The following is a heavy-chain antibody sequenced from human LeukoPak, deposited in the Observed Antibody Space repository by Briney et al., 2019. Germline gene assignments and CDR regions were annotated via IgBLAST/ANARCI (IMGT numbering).Heavy chain of an antibody. CDR1: GFTFSSYS. D-gene: IGHD4-11*01. CDR3: ARGNYEYYFDY. Sequence: PGGSLRLSCAASGFTFSSYSMNWVRQAPGKGLEWVSSISSSSSYIYCADSVKSRFTISRDNAKNSLYLQMNSLRAEDTAVYYCARGNYEYYFDYWGQGTLVTVSS. CDR2: ISSSSSYI. V-gene: IGHV3-21*01. J-gene: IGHJ4*02.